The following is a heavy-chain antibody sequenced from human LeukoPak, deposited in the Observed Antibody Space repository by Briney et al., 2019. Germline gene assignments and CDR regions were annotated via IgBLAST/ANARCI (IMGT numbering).Heavy chain of an antibody. D-gene: IGHD1-26*01. V-gene: IGHV3-74*01. CDR2: ISPDGTSK. Sequence: GGSLRLSCAASGFTFRSYWMHWVRHAPGKGLVWVSRISPDGTSKSYADSVKGRFTISRDNAKNTLSLQMNSLRAEDTGLYYCARADGSHYGLKDNWGQGTLVTVSS. J-gene: IGHJ4*02. CDR3: ARADGSHYGLKDN. CDR1: GFTFRSYW.